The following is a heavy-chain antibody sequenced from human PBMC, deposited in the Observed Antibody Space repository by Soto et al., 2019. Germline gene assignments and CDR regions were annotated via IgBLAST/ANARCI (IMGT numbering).Heavy chain of an antibody. CDR3: AHRRNYDGSWNEGVFDY. J-gene: IGHJ4*02. Sequence: QITLKESGPTLVKPTQTLTLTCTFSGFSLTSRPVGVGWVRQPRGKALEWLAFIYWDDDKRYSPSLRSTLTVTKDASKNQVVLTLTNMDPVDTATYYCAHRRNYDGSWNEGVFDYWGQGILVTVSS. CDR2: IYWDDDK. D-gene: IGHD3-16*01. V-gene: IGHV2-5*02. CDR1: GFSLTSRPVG.